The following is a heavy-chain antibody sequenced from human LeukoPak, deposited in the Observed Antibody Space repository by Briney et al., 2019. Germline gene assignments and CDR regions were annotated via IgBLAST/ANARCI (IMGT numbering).Heavy chain of an antibody. CDR3: ARDGAEGDDSAFDV. D-gene: IGHD3-22*01. CDR1: GFTLRDYH. V-gene: IGHV3-72*01. J-gene: IGHJ3*01. CDR2: TRSKVRKYAT. Sequence: PSGGSLRLSCVGSGFTLRDYHMDWVRQAPGMGLEWVGRTRSKVRKYATEYAASVKGRFTISRDESENSVFLHLSSLTVEDTALYYCARDGAEGDDSAFDVWGQGAMVTVSS.